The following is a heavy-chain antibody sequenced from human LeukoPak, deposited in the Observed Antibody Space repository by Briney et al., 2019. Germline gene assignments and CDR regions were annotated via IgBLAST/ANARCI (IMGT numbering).Heavy chain of an antibody. CDR1: GYKFTDDY. D-gene: IGHD3-10*01. CDR3: ARATVRGVEIDY. V-gene: IGHV1-2*02. J-gene: IGHJ4*02. CDR2: INPDSGGA. Sequence: ASVKVSCKASGYKFTDDYMHWVRQAPGQGLEFMGWINPDSGGAIYAQNFQGRVTMTRDTSISTAYMELRSDDTAVYYCARATVRGVEIDYWGQGTLVTVSS.